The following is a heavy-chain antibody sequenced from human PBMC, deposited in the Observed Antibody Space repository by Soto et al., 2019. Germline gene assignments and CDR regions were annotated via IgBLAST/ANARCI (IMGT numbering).Heavy chain of an antibody. V-gene: IGHV1-3*01. J-gene: IGHJ2*01. D-gene: IGHD6-13*01. Sequence: GASVKLYCKASGYTFTSYAMHWVRQAPGQRLEWMGWINAGNGNTKYSQKFQGRVTITRDTSASTAYMELSSLRSEDTAVYYCARDNRAALYWYFDLWGRGTLVTVSS. CDR1: GYTFTSYA. CDR3: ARDNRAALYWYFDL. CDR2: INAGNGNT.